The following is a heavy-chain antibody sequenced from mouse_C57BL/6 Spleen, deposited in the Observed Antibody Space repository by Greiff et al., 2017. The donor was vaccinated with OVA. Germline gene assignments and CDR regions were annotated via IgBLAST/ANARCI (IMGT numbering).Heavy chain of an antibody. CDR3: ARAGSNFYYSMDD. CDR2: ILPGSGST. CDR1: GYTFTGYW. D-gene: IGHD4-1*01. Sequence: QVQLQQSGAELMKPGASVKPSCKATGYTFTGYWIEWVKQRPGHGLEWIGEILPGSGSTNYNEKFKGKATFTADTSSNTAYMKLSSLTTEDSAIYYCARAGSNFYYSMDDWGKGTSVTVSS. V-gene: IGHV1-9*01. J-gene: IGHJ4*01.